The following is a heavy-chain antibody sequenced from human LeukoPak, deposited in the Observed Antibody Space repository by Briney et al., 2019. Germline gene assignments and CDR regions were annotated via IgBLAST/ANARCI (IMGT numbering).Heavy chain of an antibody. CDR3: ARDSSSWPYYFDY. V-gene: IGHV3-48*03. D-gene: IGHD6-13*01. CDR1: GFTFSSYE. CDR2: ISSSGSTI. J-gene: IGHJ4*02. Sequence: HTGGSLRLSCAASGFTFSSYEMNWVRQAPGKGLEWVSYISSSGSTIYYADSVKGRFTISRDNAKNSLYLQMNNLRAEDTAVYYCARDSSSWPYYFDYWGQGTLVTVSS.